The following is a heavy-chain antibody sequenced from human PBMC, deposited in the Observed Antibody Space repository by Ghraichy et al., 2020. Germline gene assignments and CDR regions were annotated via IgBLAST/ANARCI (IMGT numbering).Heavy chain of an antibody. Sequence: LSLTCAASGFTFSSYAMSWVRQAPGKGLEWVSAISGSGGSTYYADSVKGRFTISRDNSKNTLYLQMNSLRAEDTAVYYCAKGFYYDILTGYYPFDYWGQGTLVTVSS. CDR1: GFTFSSYA. D-gene: IGHD3-9*01. J-gene: IGHJ4*02. CDR2: ISGSGGST. CDR3: AKGFYYDILTGYYPFDY. V-gene: IGHV3-23*01.